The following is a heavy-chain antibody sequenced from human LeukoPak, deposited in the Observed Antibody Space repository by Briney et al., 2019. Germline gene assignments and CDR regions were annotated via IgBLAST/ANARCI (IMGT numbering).Heavy chain of an antibody. V-gene: IGHV4-4*07. CDR3: ARRVTLVRGIYYNGMDV. CDR2: IYTSGST. Sequence: PSETLSLTCTVSGGSISSYYWSWIRQPPGKGLEWVARIYTSGSTNYNPSLKSRVTISLDKSKNQFSLKLSSVTAADTGVYYCARRVTLVRGIYYNGMDVWGQGTTVIVSS. J-gene: IGHJ6*02. D-gene: IGHD3-10*01. CDR1: GGSISSYY.